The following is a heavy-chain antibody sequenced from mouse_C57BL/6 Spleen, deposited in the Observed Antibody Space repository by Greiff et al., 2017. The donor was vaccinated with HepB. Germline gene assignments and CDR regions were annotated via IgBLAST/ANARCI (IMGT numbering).Heavy chain of an antibody. Sequence: QVQLQQSGAELVMPGASVKLSCKASGYTFTSYWMHWVKQRPGQGLEWIGEIDPSDSYTNYNQKFKGKSTLTVDKSSSTAYMQLSSLTSEDSAVYYCARSGSSYAVFDYWGQGTTLTVSS. D-gene: IGHD1-1*01. V-gene: IGHV1-69*01. J-gene: IGHJ2*01. CDR2: IDPSDSYT. CDR1: GYTFTSYW. CDR3: ARSGSSYAVFDY.